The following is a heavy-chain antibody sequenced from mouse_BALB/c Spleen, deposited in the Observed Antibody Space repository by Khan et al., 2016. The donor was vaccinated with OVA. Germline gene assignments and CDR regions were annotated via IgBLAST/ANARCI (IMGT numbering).Heavy chain of an antibody. Sequence: VQLLESGAELVRPGASVKLSCKTSGYIFTSYWIHWVKQRSGQGLEWIARIYPGSDNTSYNEKLKDKATLTADKSSSTAYMQLNSLKSEDSTVYFCGREGGVYYFDYWGQGTTVTVSS. CDR2: IYPGSDNT. V-gene: IGHV1S132*01. CDR3: GREGGVYYFDY. J-gene: IGHJ2*01. CDR1: GYIFTSYW.